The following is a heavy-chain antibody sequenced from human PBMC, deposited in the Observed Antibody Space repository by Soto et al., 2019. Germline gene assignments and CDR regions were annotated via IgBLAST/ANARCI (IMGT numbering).Heavy chain of an antibody. CDR1: GFTFSSYN. Sequence: GGSLRLSCVVSGFTFSSYNMHWVRQAPGEGLEWVAVISFDGANTFYADSVKGRFTISRDISRDTLYLQMSRLRVEDTAIYYCARDGYNRGGFDYWGQGTPVTVSS. D-gene: IGHD3-10*01. V-gene: IGHV3-30-3*01. CDR2: ISFDGANT. J-gene: IGHJ4*02. CDR3: ARDGYNRGGFDY.